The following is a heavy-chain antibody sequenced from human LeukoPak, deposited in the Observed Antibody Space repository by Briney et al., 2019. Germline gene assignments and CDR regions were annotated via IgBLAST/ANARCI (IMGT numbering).Heavy chain of an antibody. CDR2: IYHSGST. CDR3: ARQYCSSTSCPFGY. CDR1: GSSISSGYY. J-gene: IGHJ4*02. Sequence: PSETLSLTCAVSGSSISSGYYWGWIRQPPGKGLERIGSIYHSGSTYYNPSLKSQVTISVDTSKNQFSLKLSSVTAADTAVYYCARQYCSSTSCPFGYWGQGTLVTVSS. V-gene: IGHV4-38-2*01. D-gene: IGHD2-2*01.